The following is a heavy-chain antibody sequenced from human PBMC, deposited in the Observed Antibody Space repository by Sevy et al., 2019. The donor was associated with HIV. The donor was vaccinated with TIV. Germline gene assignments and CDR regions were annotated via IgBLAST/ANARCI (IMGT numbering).Heavy chain of an antibody. CDR2: IWYDASKK. CDR1: GFTFNIYG. D-gene: IGHD6-19*01. V-gene: IGHV3-33*06. J-gene: IGHJ4*02. CDR3: AKDDAAYSSAWTFPDY. Sequence: GGSLRLSCAASGFTFNIYGMHWVRQAPGKGLEWVAVIWYDASKKYHADTVKGRFIISRDNSKNTRYLQMNSLRAEDSAVYYCAKDDAAYSSAWTFPDYWGQGTLVTVPS.